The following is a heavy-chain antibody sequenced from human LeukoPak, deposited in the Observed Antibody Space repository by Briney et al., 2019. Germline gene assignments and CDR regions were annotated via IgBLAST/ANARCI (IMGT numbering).Heavy chain of an antibody. J-gene: IGHJ3*02. CDR2: IYHSGST. CDR1: GGSISSGGYS. CDR3: ARAPWGYDSSGRPAHAFDI. Sequence: PSETLSLTCAVSGGSISSGGYSWRWIRQPPGKGLGWIGYIYHSGSTYYNPSLKSRVTISVDRSKNQFSLKLSSVTAADTAVYYCARAPWGYDSSGRPAHAFDIWGQGTMVTVSS. D-gene: IGHD3-22*01. V-gene: IGHV4-30-2*01.